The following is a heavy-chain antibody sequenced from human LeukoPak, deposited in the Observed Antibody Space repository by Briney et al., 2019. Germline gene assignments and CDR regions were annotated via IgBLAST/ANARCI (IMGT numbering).Heavy chain of an antibody. CDR2: FDPEDGET. J-gene: IGHJ4*02. D-gene: IGHD3-22*01. V-gene: IGHV1-24*01. Sequence: ASVKVSCKVSGYTLTELSMHWVRQAPGKGLEWMGGFDPEDGETIYAQKFQGRVTMTEDTSTDTAYMELSSLRSEDTAVYYCARAATYYYDSSGYGVDYWGQGTLVTVSS. CDR1: GYTLTELS. CDR3: ARAATYYYDSSGYGVDY.